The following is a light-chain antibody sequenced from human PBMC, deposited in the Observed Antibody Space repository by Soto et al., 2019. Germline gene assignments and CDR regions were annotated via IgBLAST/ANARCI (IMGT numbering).Light chain of an antibody. CDR2: AAS. J-gene: IGKJ4*01. Sequence: DIQMTQSPSSLSASVGDRVSFSCQASEDIGIYLNWYHQKEGEAPKLLIYAASNLETGVPLRFRGSGSGTHFTFTISSLQPVDFGTYFCQQCQSLPLTFGGGT. CDR3: QQCQSLPLT. CDR1: EDIGIY. V-gene: IGKV1-33*01.